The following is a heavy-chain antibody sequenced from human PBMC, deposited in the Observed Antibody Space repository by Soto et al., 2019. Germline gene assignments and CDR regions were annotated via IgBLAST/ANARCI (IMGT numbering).Heavy chain of an antibody. V-gene: IGHV3-21*01. D-gene: IGHD1-26*01. CDR3: AREDGVVGATSAFDY. Sequence: PWGSLRVSCVASGFTLTTYTMNWVRQAPGMGLEWVASINGRGNYKYYTDSVEGRFTISRDNAENSLYLQMNSLGAEDTAVYYCAREDGVVGATSAFDYWGQGTLVTVSS. CDR2: INGRGNYK. J-gene: IGHJ4*02. CDR1: GFTLTTYT.